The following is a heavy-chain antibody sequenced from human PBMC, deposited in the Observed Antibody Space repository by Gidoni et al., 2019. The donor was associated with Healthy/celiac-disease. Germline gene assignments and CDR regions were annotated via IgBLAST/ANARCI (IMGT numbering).Heavy chain of an antibody. CDR2: IYYSGST. J-gene: IGHJ4*02. CDR3: ASFPVTVPGFDY. CDR1: GGSISSSSYY. D-gene: IGHD2-21*02. V-gene: IGHV4-39*01. Sequence: QLQLQESGPGLVKPSETLSLTCTVSGGSISSSSYYWGWIRQPPGKGLEWIGSIYYSGSTYYNPSLKSRVTISVDTSKNQFSLKLSSVTAADTAVYYCASFPVTVPGFDYWGQGTLVTVSS.